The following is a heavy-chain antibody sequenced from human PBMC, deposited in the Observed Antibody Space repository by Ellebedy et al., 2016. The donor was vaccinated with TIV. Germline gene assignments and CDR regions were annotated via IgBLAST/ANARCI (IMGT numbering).Heavy chain of an antibody. V-gene: IGHV1-18*01. J-gene: IGHJ3*02. Sequence: AASVKVSCKASGYTFTSYGLSWVRQAPGQGLEWMGWISTYNGDTKYAQNLQGRVSMTADTSTSTVYMELTSLRSDDTVVDYCVHTGDRGIWGQGTMVTVSS. CDR1: GYTFTSYG. CDR3: VHTGDRGI. CDR2: ISTYNGDT. D-gene: IGHD3-10*01.